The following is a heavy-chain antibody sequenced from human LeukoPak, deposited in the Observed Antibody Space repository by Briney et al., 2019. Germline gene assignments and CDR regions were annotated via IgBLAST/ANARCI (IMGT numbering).Heavy chain of an antibody. V-gene: IGHV3-33*01. CDR3: ARVQGYFDWFGAFDI. Sequence: GGSLRLSCAASGFTFSSYGMHWVRQAPGKGLEWVAVIWYDGSNKYYADSVKGRFTISRDNSKNTLYLQMNSLRAEDTAVYYCARVQGYFDWFGAFDIWGQGTMVTVSS. D-gene: IGHD3-9*01. CDR2: IWYDGSNK. CDR1: GFTFSSYG. J-gene: IGHJ3*02.